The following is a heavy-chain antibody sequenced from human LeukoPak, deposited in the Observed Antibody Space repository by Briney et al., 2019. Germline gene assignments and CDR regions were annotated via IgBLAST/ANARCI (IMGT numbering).Heavy chain of an antibody. J-gene: IGHJ5*02. CDR2: INPSGGST. Sequence: ASVKVSCKASGYTFTSYYMHWVRQAPGQGLEWMGIINPSGGSTSYAQKFQGRVTMTTDTSTSTAYMELRSLRSDDTAVYYCARDWVGYYGSGSGGDWFDPWGQGTLVTVSS. CDR3: ARDWVGYYGSGSGGDWFDP. D-gene: IGHD3-10*01. V-gene: IGHV1-46*01. CDR1: GYTFTSYY.